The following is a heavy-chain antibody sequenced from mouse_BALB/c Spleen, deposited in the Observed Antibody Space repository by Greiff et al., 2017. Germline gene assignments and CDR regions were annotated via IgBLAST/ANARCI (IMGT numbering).Heavy chain of an antibody. V-gene: IGHV5-17*02. D-gene: IGHD1-1*01. CDR3: ARFITTVMEYYYAMDY. CDR1: GFTFSSFG. J-gene: IGHJ4*01. Sequence: VKLVESGGGLVQPGGSRKLSCAASGFTFSSFGMHWVRQAPEKGLEWVAYISSGSSTIYYADTVKGRFTISRDNPKNTLFLQMTSLRSEDTAMYYCARFITTVMEYYYAMDYWGQGTSVTVSS. CDR2: ISSGSSTI.